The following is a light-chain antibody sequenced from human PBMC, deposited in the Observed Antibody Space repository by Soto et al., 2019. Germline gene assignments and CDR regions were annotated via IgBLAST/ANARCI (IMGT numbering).Light chain of an antibody. Sequence: QSVLTQPPSVSAATGQRVIISCSGSDSNVGNNYVSWYQQFPGAPPKLLIYDTSKRPSWISDRFSASKSGTSATLIISSLQTGDEAHYYCQTWDTALSGGKFGGGTKVTVL. J-gene: IGLJ3*02. CDR2: DTS. V-gene: IGLV1-51*01. CDR1: DSNVGNNY. CDR3: QTWDTALSGGK.